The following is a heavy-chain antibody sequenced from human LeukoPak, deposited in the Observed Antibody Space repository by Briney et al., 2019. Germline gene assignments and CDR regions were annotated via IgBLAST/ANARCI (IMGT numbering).Heavy chain of an antibody. CDR2: IIPIFGTA. CDR3: ARDGRGSRSSWFDP. Sequence: ASVKVSCKASGGTFSSYAISWVRQAPGQGLEWMGGIIPIFGTANYAQKFQGRVTITADGSTSTAYMELSSLRSEDTAVYYCARDGRGSRSSWFDPWGQGTLVIVSS. V-gene: IGHV1-69*13. D-gene: IGHD3-10*01. CDR1: GGTFSSYA. J-gene: IGHJ5*02.